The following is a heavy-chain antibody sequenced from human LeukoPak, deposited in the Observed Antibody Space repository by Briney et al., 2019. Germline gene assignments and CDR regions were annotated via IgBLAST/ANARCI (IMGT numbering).Heavy chain of an antibody. CDR2: IYPGDSDT. CDR1: GYSFTSYW. Sequence: PGESLKISCKGSGYSFTSYWIGWVRQMPGKGLEWMGIIYPGDSDTRYSPSFQGQVTISADKSISTAYLQWSSLKASDTAMYYCASAIRYSSGFLTFDYWGQGTLVTVSS. D-gene: IGHD6-19*01. CDR3: ASAIRYSSGFLTFDY. J-gene: IGHJ4*02. V-gene: IGHV5-51*01.